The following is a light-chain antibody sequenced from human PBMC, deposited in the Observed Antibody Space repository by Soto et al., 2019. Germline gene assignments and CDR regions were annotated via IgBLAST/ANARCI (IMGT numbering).Light chain of an antibody. CDR2: GAS. CDR1: QSLGSSS. V-gene: IGKV3-20*01. Sequence: ETVLTQSPGTLSLSPGETATLSCRASQSLGSSSLAWYQQKPGQPPRLLISGASSRATDIPDRFSGSGSGTDFTLTITRLEPEDFAVYYCQQYGSSPITFGPGTRVEIK. CDR3: QQYGSSPIT. J-gene: IGKJ3*01.